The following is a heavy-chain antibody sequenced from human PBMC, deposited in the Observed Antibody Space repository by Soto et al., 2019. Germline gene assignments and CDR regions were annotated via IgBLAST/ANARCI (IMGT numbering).Heavy chain of an antibody. V-gene: IGHV4-4*02. D-gene: IGHD6-13*01. CDR2: IYHSGST. CDR3: ARERAAAGTIYYFDY. Sequence: TLSLTCAVSGGSISSSNWWSWVRQPPGKGLEWIGEIYHSGSTNYNPSLKSRVTISVDKSKNQFSLKLSSVTAADTAVYYCARERAAAGTIYYFDYWGQGTLVTV. J-gene: IGHJ4*02. CDR1: GGSISSSNW.